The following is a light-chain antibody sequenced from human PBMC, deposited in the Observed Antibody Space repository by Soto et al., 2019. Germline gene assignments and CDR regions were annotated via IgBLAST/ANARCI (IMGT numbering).Light chain of an antibody. Sequence: IVLTQSPVTLSVSPGASATLSCRASQNIVTNLAWYQQKPGQAPRLLIYGASTRVTGIPARFSGSGSGTDFTLTISRLEPEDFAVYYCQQYGSSPLTFGGGTKVDIK. J-gene: IGKJ4*01. CDR1: QNIVTN. CDR2: GAS. CDR3: QQYGSSPLT. V-gene: IGKV3-20*01.